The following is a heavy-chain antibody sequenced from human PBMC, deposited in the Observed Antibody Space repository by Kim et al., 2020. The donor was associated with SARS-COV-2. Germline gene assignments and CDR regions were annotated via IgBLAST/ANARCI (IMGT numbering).Heavy chain of an antibody. D-gene: IGHD3-9*01. CDR2: ISYDGSNK. Sequence: GGSLRLSCAASGFTFSSYAMHWVRQAPGKGLEWVAVISYDGSNKYYADSVKGRFTISRDNSKNTLYLQMNSLRAEDTAVYYCARGLRYFDWLFYDAFDI. CDR1: GFTFSSYA. V-gene: IGHV3-30*04. CDR3: ARGLRYFDWLFYDAFDI. J-gene: IGHJ3*02.